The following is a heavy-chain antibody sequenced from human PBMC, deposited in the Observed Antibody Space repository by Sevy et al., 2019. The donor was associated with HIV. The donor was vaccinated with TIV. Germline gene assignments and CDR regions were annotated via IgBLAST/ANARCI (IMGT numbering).Heavy chain of an antibody. D-gene: IGHD1-7*01. Sequence: GGSLRLSCAASGFTFSGYGMHWARQAPGKGLEWVAVISYDGSDKYYADSVKGRFTISRDNSKNTLYLQMNSLRAEDTAVYNCAKDRTGTTYLFDYWGQGTLVTVSS. CDR3: AKDRTGTTYLFDY. CDR1: GFTFSGYG. CDR2: ISYDGSDK. V-gene: IGHV3-30*18. J-gene: IGHJ4*02.